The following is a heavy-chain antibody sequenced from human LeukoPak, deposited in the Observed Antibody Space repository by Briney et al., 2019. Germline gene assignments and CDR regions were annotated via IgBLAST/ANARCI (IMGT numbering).Heavy chain of an antibody. J-gene: IGHJ4*02. CDR2: IYHGGST. D-gene: IGHD2-2*01. CDR3: ASDLGAYCSSTSCGGRDY. Sequence: SETLSLTCTVSGGSISSSSYYWGWIRQPPGKGLEWIGSIYHGGSTYYNPSLKSRVTISVDTSKNQFSLKLSSVTAADTAVYYCASDLGAYCSSTSCGGRDYWGQGTLVTVSS. CDR1: GGSISSSSYY. V-gene: IGHV4-39*07.